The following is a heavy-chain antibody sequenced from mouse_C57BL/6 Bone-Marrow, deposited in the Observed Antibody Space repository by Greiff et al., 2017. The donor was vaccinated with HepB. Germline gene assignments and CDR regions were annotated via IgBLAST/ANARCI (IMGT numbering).Heavy chain of an antibody. CDR1: GFSFNTYA. Sequence: EVQGVESGGGLVQPKGSLKLSCAASGFSFNTYAMNWVRQAPGKGLEWVARIRSKSNNYATYYADSVKDRFTISRDDSESMLYLQMNNLKTEDTAMYYCVRHPSTGTWRDYAMDYWGQGTSVTVSS. CDR2: IRSKSNNYAT. J-gene: IGHJ4*01. CDR3: VRHPSTGTWRDYAMDY. V-gene: IGHV10-1*01. D-gene: IGHD4-1*02.